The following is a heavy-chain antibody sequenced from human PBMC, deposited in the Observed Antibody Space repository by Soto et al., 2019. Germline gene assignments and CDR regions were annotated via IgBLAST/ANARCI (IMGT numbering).Heavy chain of an antibody. D-gene: IGHD3-22*01. CDR1: GFAFSRYA. Sequence: GGSLRLSCAASGFAFSRYAMHWVRQAPGKGLEWVAVISYDGSKKYFGDSVKGRFTISRDKSKNTLYLQMNSLRPEDTAVYYCAREAYYDSSGYWPYYYYGMDVWGEGTTVTVSS. J-gene: IGHJ6*04. V-gene: IGHV3-30-3*01. CDR3: AREAYYDSSGYWPYYYYGMDV. CDR2: ISYDGSKK.